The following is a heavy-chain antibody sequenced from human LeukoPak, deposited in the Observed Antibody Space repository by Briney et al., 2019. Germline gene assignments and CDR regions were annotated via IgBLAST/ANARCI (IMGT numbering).Heavy chain of an antibody. CDR3: ARGRTMIVVGQAYFDF. CDR1: VGSISNYY. Sequence: SETLSLTCNVSVGSISNYYWSLIRQPPGKGLEWIEYMYHTGHTMYNSSLKSRVTMSLDTSKNHFSLRLSSVTAADTAVYYCARGRTMIVVGQAYFDFWGQGTLVTVSS. V-gene: IGHV4-59*08. CDR2: MYHTGHT. D-gene: IGHD3-22*01. J-gene: IGHJ4*02.